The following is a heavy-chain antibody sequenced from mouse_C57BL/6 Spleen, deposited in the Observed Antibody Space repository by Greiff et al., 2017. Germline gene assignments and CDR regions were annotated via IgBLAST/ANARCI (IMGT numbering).Heavy chain of an antibody. CDR1: GFSLTRYG. J-gene: IGHJ4*01. Sequence: VMLVESGPGLVAPSQSLSITCTVSGFSLTRYGVSWVRQPPGKGLAWLGVIWGDGSTNYHSALISRLSISKDNSKSQVFLKLNSLQTDDTATYYCAKPNGNYEMDYWGQGTSVTVSS. CDR3: AKPNGNYEMDY. V-gene: IGHV2-3*01. D-gene: IGHD2-1*01. CDR2: IWGDGST.